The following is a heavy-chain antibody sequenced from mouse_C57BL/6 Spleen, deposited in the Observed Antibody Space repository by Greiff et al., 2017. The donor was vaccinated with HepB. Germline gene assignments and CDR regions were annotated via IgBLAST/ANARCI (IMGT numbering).Heavy chain of an antibody. D-gene: IGHD1-1*02. J-gene: IGHJ3*01. CDR3: ARYNNYGLAY. CDR1: GFTFTDYY. CDR2: IRNKANGYTT. Sequence: DVMLVESGGGLVQPGGSLSLSCAASGFTFTDYYMSWVRQPPGKALEWLGFIRNKANGYTTEYSASVKGRFTISRDNSQSILYLQMNALRAEDSATYYCARYNNYGLAYWGEGTLVTVSA. V-gene: IGHV7-3*01.